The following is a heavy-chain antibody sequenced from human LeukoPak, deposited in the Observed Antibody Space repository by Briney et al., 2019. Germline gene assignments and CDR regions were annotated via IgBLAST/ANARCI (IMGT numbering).Heavy chain of an antibody. D-gene: IGHD3-9*01. Sequence: PSETLSLTCSVSGASISSFTYYWGWIRQPSVSGLDWIGIIYYNGSTYSSPSLKCRVTMSVDTSKNQISLTLSSVTAADTAVYYCARQTRHFHREGFQYGMDVWGQATKVTVSS. V-gene: IGHV4-39*01. CDR3: ARQTRHFHREGFQYGMDV. CDR1: GASISSFTYY. J-gene: IGHJ6*02. CDR2: IYYNGST.